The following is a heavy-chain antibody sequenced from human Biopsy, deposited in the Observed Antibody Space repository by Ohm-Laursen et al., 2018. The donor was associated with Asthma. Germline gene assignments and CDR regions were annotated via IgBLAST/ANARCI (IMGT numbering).Heavy chain of an antibody. CDR1: GDSISTTNY. V-gene: IGHV4-39*01. Sequence: SDTLSLTCSVSGDSISTTNYWSWIRQPPGKRLEWIGSVYYSGTSYYNPSLKGRLTISVDTSKNKFSLTLGSVTAADTAVYYCARHWSGNGWQDMYNYFDPWGRGTLVTVSS. J-gene: IGHJ5*02. D-gene: IGHD6-19*01. CDR3: ARHWSGNGWQDMYNYFDP. CDR2: VYYSGTS.